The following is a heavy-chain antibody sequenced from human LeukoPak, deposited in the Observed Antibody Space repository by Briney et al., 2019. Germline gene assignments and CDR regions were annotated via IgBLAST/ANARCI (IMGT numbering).Heavy chain of an antibody. CDR1: VASFTTEY. D-gene: IGHD2-2*01. J-gene: IGHJ4*02. Sequence: SETLSLSCRVSVASFTTEYVTWGRQPPGKGLEWFGYIHYTGSTDYNPSLQSRVTISVDRSSNQFSLKLNSATTADKTVFYCARTYQPDAKQPHFFHFWGQGTLVSVSS. V-gene: IGHV4-59*08. CDR3: ARTYQPDAKQPHFFHF. CDR2: IHYTGST.